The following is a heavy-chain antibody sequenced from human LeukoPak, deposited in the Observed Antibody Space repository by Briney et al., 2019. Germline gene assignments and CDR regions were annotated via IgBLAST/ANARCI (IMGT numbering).Heavy chain of an antibody. CDR3: ARPQPGLRGGWFEP. CDR1: GGSFSGYY. J-gene: IGHJ5*02. CDR2: INHSGST. V-gene: IGHV4-34*01. Sequence: PSETLSLTCAVYGGSFSGYYWSWIRQPPGKGLEWIGEINHSGSTNYNPSLKSRVTISVDTSKNQFSLKLSSVTAADTAVYYCARPQPGLRGGWFEPWGQGTLVTVSS. D-gene: IGHD3-10*01.